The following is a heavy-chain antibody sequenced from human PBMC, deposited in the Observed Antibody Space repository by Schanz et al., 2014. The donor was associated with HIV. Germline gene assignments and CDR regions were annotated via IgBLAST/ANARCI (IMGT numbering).Heavy chain of an antibody. CDR1: GFTFDSYG. V-gene: IGHV3-30*18. CDR2: ISYDGSNK. Sequence: QVQLVESGGGVVQPGRSLRLSCAASGFTFDSYGIHWVRQAPGKGLEWVAVISYDGSNKKYADSVNGRLTISRDNSKNTLYLQMKSLRPEDTAVYYCAKDRNHYDSRYRGKGNYYYYXXMDVWGQGTTVTVSS. CDR3: AKDRNHYDSRYRGKGNYYYYXXMDV. J-gene: IGHJ6*02. D-gene: IGHD3-22*01.